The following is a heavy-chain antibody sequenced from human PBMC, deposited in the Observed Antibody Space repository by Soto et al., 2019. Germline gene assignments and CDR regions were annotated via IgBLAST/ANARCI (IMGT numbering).Heavy chain of an antibody. J-gene: IGHJ4*02. CDR1: GFNFSHYA. CDR2: ISGSGTAE. D-gene: IGHD2-8*01. V-gene: IGHV3-48*03. Sequence: GGSLRLSCEASGFNFSHYAMNWVRQAPGEGLEWISYISGSGTAEYYADSVKGRFSISRDNAQNTLYLQMNGLKVEDTGIYYCAREGVYWGQGTLVTVSS. CDR3: AREGVY.